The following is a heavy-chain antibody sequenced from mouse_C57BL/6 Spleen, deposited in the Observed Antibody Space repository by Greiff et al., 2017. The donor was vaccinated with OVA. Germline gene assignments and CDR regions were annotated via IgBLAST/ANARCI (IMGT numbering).Heavy chain of an antibody. CDR1: GYTFTDYN. CDR2: INPYNGGT. CDR3: ASAYCCGSNAMDY. J-gene: IGHJ4*01. V-gene: IGHV1-18*01. D-gene: IGHD1-1*01. Sequence: EVQVVESGPELVKPGASVKISCKASGYTFTDYNMDWVKQSPGKSLEWIGDINPYNGGTIYNQKFKGKATLTVDKSSSTAYMELRSLTSEDTAVYYCASAYCCGSNAMDYWGQGTSVTVSS.